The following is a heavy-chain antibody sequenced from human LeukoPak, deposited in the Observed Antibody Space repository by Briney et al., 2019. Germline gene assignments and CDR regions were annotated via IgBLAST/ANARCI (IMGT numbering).Heavy chain of an antibody. J-gene: IGHJ4*02. Sequence: QPGGSLRLSCAASGFTFSTYEMNWVRQAPGKGLEWVSYISPNGRSINYADSVEGRITISRDNAKNSLYLQMNSLRAEDTAIYYCTREGDNSTPDYWGQGTLVTVSS. D-gene: IGHD2/OR15-2a*01. V-gene: IGHV3-48*03. CDR2: ISPNGRSI. CDR1: GFTFSTYE. CDR3: TREGDNSTPDY.